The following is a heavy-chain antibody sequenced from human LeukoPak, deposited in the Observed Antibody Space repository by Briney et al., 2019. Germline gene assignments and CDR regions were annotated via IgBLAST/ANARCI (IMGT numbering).Heavy chain of an antibody. V-gene: IGHV3-48*03. J-gene: IGHJ4*02. CDR1: GFTFSSYE. CDR3: ARVGAPVDIVATPDFDY. Sequence: GGSLRLSCAASGFTFSSYEMNWVRQAPGKGLEWVSYISSSGSTIYYADSVKGRFTISRDNAKNSLYLQMNSLRAEDTAVYYCARVGAPVDIVATPDFDYWGQGTLVTVSS. CDR2: ISSSGSTI. D-gene: IGHD5-12*01.